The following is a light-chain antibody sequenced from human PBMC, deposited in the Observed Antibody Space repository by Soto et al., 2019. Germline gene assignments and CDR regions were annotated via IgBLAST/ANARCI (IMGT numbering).Light chain of an antibody. CDR1: QSLVYSDGNTY. J-gene: IGKJ1*01. Sequence: DVVMTQSPLSLPVTLGQPASISCTSSQSLVYSDGNTYLNWFQQRPGQSPKRLIYKVSHRDSGVPERFSGSGSGPDFTLKISRVEIEDVAIYYCMLGSHGPGTFGQGTKVEIK. CDR3: MLGSHGPGT. V-gene: IGKV2-30*01. CDR2: KVS.